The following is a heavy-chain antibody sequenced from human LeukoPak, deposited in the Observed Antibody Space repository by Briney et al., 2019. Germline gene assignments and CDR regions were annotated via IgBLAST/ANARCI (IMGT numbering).Heavy chain of an antibody. V-gene: IGHV3-23*01. CDR2: ISGGGAGT. CDR1: GLSFSFYA. J-gene: IGHJ4*02. D-gene: IGHD1-1*01. Sequence: GGSLRLSCAASGLSFSFYAMSWVRQAPGKGLEWVSSISGGGAGTYYADSVRGRFTISGDNSKNTLYPQLNSLRVEDTAVYYCARDPATGTTPFSDYWGQGTLVTVSS. CDR3: ARDPATGTTPFSDY.